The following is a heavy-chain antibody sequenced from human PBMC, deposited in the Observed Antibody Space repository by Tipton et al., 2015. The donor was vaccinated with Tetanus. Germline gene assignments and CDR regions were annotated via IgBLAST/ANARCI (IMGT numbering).Heavy chain of an antibody. CDR3: ARRVYDSEETRIDY. D-gene: IGHD3-22*01. CDR2: MNPNSGNT. V-gene: IGHV1-8*01. CDR1: GYTFTSYD. Sequence: QLVQSGAEVKKPGASVKVSCKASGYTFTSYDINWVRQATGQGLEWTGWMNPNSGNTGYAQKFQGRVTMTRNTSISTAYMELSSLRSEDTAVYYCARRVYDSEETRIDYWGQGTLVTVSS. J-gene: IGHJ4*02.